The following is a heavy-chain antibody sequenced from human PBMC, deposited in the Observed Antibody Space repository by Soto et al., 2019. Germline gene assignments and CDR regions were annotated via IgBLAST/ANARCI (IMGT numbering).Heavy chain of an antibody. V-gene: IGHV3-23*01. CDR3: AKGYSSSRYSAFDI. CDR1: GFTFSNVW. J-gene: IGHJ3*02. CDR2: ISGSGGST. Sequence: GGSLRLSCAASGFTFSNVWINWVRQAPGKGLEWVSAISGSGGSTYYADSVKGRFTISRDNSKNTLYLQINSLRAEDTAVYYCAKGYSSSRYSAFDIWGQGTMVTVSS. D-gene: IGHD6-13*01.